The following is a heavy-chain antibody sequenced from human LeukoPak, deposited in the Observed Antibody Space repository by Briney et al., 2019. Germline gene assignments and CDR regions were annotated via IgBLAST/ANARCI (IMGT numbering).Heavy chain of an antibody. Sequence: SETLSLTCTVSGGPISISFWSWIRQPPGKGLEWIGYIYDSGSTNYSPSLKSRVTMSIDTSKNQFSLKLSSVTAADTAVYYCARQTASGWYPFDHWGQGTLVTVSS. CDR2: IYDSGST. V-gene: IGHV4-59*08. CDR3: ARQTASGWYPFDH. J-gene: IGHJ4*02. D-gene: IGHD6-19*01. CDR1: GGPISISF.